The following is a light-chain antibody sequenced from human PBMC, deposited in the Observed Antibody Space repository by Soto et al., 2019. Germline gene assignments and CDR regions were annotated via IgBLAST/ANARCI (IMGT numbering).Light chain of an antibody. V-gene: IGLV2-14*01. J-gene: IGLJ3*02. CDR1: SSDVGGYDY. Sequence: QSALTQPASVSGSPGQSITISCTGTSSDVGGYDYVSSYQQHPGKTPKLIIYEVINRPSGISNPFSVSKSAYTASLTISGIKTEDEADYYCSSYTSGSAWVFGGGTKL. CDR2: EVI. CDR3: SSYTSGSAWV.